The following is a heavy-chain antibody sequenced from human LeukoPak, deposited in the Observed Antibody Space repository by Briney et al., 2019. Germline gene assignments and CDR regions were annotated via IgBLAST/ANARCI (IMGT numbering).Heavy chain of an antibody. Sequence: GGSRRLSCVVSGFTFSDYWMSWVRQAPGKGLEWVANIKQDGSEKYYVDSVKGRFTISRDNAKNSLYLQMNSLRAEDTAVYYCARERVYDSSPYYYYFDYWGQGTLVTVSS. J-gene: IGHJ4*02. V-gene: IGHV3-7*04. CDR1: GFTFSDYW. CDR2: IKQDGSEK. CDR3: ARERVYDSSPYYYYFDY. D-gene: IGHD3-22*01.